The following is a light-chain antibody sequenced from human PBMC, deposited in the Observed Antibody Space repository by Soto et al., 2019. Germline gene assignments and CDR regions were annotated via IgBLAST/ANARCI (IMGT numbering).Light chain of an antibody. CDR2: GAS. J-gene: IGKJ1*01. Sequence: IVMTQSPATLSVSPGERVPLSCRASQSVSSNLAWYQQKPGQAPRLLIYGASTRATGIPVRFSGSGSGTEFTLTISSLQSEDFAVYYCQQYNNWPAGAFGQGTKVDI. CDR1: QSVSSN. V-gene: IGKV3-15*01. CDR3: QQYNNWPAGA.